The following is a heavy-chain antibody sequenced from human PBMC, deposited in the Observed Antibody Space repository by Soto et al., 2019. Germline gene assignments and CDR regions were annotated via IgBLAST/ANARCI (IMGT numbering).Heavy chain of an antibody. CDR1: GFTFSSYA. Sequence: PGGSLRLSCAASGFTFSSYAMHWVRQAPGKGLEWVAVISYDGSNKYYADSVKGRFTISRDNSKNTLYLQMNSLRAEDTAVYYCARELDYGGKAYYYYGMDVWGQGTTVTVSS. CDR2: ISYDGSNK. D-gene: IGHD4-17*01. CDR3: ARELDYGGKAYYYYGMDV. V-gene: IGHV3-30-3*01. J-gene: IGHJ6*02.